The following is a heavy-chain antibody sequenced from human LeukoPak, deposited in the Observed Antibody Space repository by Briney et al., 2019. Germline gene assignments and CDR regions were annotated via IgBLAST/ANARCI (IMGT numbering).Heavy chain of an antibody. V-gene: IGHV3-30-3*01. Sequence: GRSLRLSCAASGFTFSSYAMHCVRQAPGKGLEWVAVVSYDGSNKYYADSVKGRFTISRDKSKNTLYLQMNSLRTEDTAVYYCARSYKSGWHYFDYWGQGTLVSVSS. CDR3: ARSYKSGWHYFDY. CDR2: VSYDGSNK. CDR1: GFTFSSYA. D-gene: IGHD6-19*01. J-gene: IGHJ4*02.